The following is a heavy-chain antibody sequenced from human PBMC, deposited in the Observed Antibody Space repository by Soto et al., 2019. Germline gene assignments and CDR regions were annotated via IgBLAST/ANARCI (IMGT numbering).Heavy chain of an antibody. Sequence: ASVKVSCKASGYTFTSYYMHWVRQAPGQGLEWMGIINPSGGSTSYAQKFQGRLTISIDTSKSQFSLRLSSVTAADTAVYYCARQLPPYYYYAMDVWGQGTTVTVSS. V-gene: IGHV1-46*01. J-gene: IGHJ6*02. CDR3: ARQLPPYYYYAMDV. CDR2: INPSGGST. D-gene: IGHD2-2*01. CDR1: GYTFTSYY.